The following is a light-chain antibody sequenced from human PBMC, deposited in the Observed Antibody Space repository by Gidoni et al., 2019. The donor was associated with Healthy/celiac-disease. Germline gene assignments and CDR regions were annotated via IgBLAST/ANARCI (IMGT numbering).Light chain of an antibody. CDR3: SSYTSSSTYV. V-gene: IGLV2-14*01. CDR2: EVS. J-gene: IGLJ1*01. CDR1: SSDVGGYNY. Sequence: SSLTQPASLSGSPCQSIAISCTGTSSDVGGYNYVSWYQQHPGKAPKLMMYEVSNRPSGVSNRFSGSKSGNTASLTISGLQAEDEADYYCSSYTSSSTYVFGTGTKITVL.